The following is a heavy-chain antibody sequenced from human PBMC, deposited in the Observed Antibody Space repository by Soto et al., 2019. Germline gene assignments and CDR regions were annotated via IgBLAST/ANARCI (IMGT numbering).Heavy chain of an antibody. CDR2: INPQSGGT. CDR3: ARQLAYCGGDCYTEPLDY. J-gene: IGHJ4*02. CDR1: GYTFTKYY. V-gene: IGHV1-2*02. Sequence: QAQLVQSGAEVKKPGASVKVSCKASGYTFTKYYMHWVRQAPGQGLEWMGWINPQSGGTKYAQKFQGRVTMTRDTSISTAYMELSRLGSDDTAMYSCARQLAYCGGDCYTEPLDYWGQGTLVTVSS. D-gene: IGHD2-21*02.